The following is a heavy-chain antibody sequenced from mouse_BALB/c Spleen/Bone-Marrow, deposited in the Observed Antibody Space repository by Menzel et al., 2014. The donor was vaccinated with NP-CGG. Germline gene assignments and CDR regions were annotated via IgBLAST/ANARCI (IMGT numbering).Heavy chain of an antibody. CDR1: GYTYTDYA. CDR2: ISTYYGDA. J-gene: IGHJ4*01. V-gene: IGHV1S137*01. CDR3: ARDAMDY. Sequence: VQLQQSGAELVRPGVSVKISCKGSGYTYTDYAMHWVKQSHAKSLEWIGVISTYYGDASYNQKFKGKATMTVDKSSSTAYMELARLTSEDSAIYYCARDAMDYWGQGTSVTVSS.